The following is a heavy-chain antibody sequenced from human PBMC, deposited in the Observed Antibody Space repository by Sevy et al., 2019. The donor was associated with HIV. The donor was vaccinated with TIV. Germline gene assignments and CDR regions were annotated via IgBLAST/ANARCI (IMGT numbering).Heavy chain of an antibody. CDR1: GGSFSGDY. D-gene: IGHD6-13*01. V-gene: IGHV4-34*01. Sequence: SETLSLTCDFYGGSFSGDYSTWIRQPPGKGLEWIGEINHSGSTYYNPSLKSRVTISLGTSENRFSLKLSSVTAADTAIYYCARAVIAATGAPFDDWGQGILVTVSS. J-gene: IGHJ4*02. CDR2: INHSGST. CDR3: ARAVIAATGAPFDD.